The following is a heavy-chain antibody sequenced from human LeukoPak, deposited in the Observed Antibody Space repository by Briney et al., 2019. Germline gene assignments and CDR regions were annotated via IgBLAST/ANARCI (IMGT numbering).Heavy chain of an antibody. D-gene: IGHD6-19*01. CDR2: MSYDGSNR. J-gene: IGHJ4*02. Sequence: GGSLRLSCAASGFSFSSDALHWVRQAPGKGLEGVAVMSYDGSNRYYADSVKGRFTFSRDNSKNTLYRQLNSLRADDTAVYFCARVLRRFQWLVAPFGYWGQGTLVTVSS. V-gene: IGHV3-30*01. CDR3: ARVLRRFQWLVAPFGY. CDR1: GFSFSSDA.